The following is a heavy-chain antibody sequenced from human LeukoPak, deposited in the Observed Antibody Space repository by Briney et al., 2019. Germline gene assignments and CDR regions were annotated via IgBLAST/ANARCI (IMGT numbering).Heavy chain of an antibody. CDR3: AKDRTVAAPLEYFDY. Sequence: GGSLRLSCAASGFTFRSYTMNWVRQAPGKGLEWVSGISGSGGGTYYADSVKGRFTISRDNSKNMLYLQLNSLRAEDTAVYYCAKDRTVAAPLEYFDYWGQGTLVTVSS. D-gene: IGHD4-23*01. CDR1: GFTFRSYT. J-gene: IGHJ4*02. CDR2: ISGSGGGT. V-gene: IGHV3-23*01.